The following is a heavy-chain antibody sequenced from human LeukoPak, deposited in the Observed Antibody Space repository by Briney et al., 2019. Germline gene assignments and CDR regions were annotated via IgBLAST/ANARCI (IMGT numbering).Heavy chain of an antibody. Sequence: PGGSLRLSCAASGFTFSSYGMSWVRQAPGKGLEWVANIKQDGSEKYYVDSVKGRFTVSRDNAKNSLHLQVNSLRVDDTAVYFCARRLLGQSPAFDYWGQGTLVTVSS. D-gene: IGHD3-22*01. CDR1: GFTFSSYG. J-gene: IGHJ4*02. V-gene: IGHV3-7*05. CDR2: IKQDGSEK. CDR3: ARRLLGQSPAFDY.